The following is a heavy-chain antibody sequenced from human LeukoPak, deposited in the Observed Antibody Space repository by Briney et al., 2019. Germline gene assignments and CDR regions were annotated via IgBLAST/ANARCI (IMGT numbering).Heavy chain of an antibody. Sequence: GASVKVSCKASGYSFTGYYIHWVRQAPGQGLEWMGWINPNSGGTNYAQKFQGRVTMTRDTSISTAYMELSRLRSDDTAVYYCARDYEGGSYYDLDYWGQGTLVTVSS. D-gene: IGHD1-26*01. J-gene: IGHJ4*02. CDR3: ARDYEGGSYYDLDY. V-gene: IGHV1-2*02. CDR1: GYSFTGYY. CDR2: INPNSGGT.